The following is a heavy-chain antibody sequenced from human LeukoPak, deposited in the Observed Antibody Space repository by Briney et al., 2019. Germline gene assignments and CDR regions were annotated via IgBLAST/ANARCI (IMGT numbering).Heavy chain of an antibody. CDR1: GYTFTSYY. V-gene: IGHV1-46*01. D-gene: IGHD3-10*01. CDR2: INPSGGST. Sequence: ASVKVSCKASGYTFTSYYMHWVRQAPGQGLEWMGIINPSGGSTSYAQKFQGRVTMTRDMSTSTVYMELSSLRSEDTAVYYCARDYRYYASWSYALYYFDYWGQGILVTVSS. CDR3: ARDYRYYASWSYALYYFDY. J-gene: IGHJ4*02.